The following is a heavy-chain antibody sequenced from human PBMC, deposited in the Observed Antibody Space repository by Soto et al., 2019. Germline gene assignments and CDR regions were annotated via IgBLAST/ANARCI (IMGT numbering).Heavy chain of an antibody. CDR1: GFTFSDHY. CDR3: AGGGYSYGPLDY. D-gene: IGHD5-18*01. V-gene: IGHV3-72*01. Sequence: PGGSLRLSCAASGFTFSDHYMDWVRQAPGKGLEWVGRTRNKAQGSTTEYAASVKGRFTISRDDSKNSLYLQMNSLRAEDTAVYYCAGGGYSYGPLDYWGQGTPVTVSS. J-gene: IGHJ4*02. CDR2: TRNKAQGSTT.